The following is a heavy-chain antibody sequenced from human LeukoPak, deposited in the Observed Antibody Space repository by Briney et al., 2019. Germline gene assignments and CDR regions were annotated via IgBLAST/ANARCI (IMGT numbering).Heavy chain of an antibody. CDR2: IYYMGST. Sequence: PSETLSLTCTVSGGSISRYYWSWIRQPPGKGLVGIGHIYYMGSTNYNPSLKSRVNISVDTSKNQFSLKRSSVTAADTAVYYCARLEGYYYDSSGLDYWGQGTLVTVSS. CDR1: GGSISRYY. V-gene: IGHV4-59*08. CDR3: ARLEGYYYDSSGLDY. J-gene: IGHJ4*02. D-gene: IGHD3-22*01.